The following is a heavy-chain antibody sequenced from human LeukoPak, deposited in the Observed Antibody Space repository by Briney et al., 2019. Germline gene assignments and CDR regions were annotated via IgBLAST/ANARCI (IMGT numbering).Heavy chain of an antibody. J-gene: IGHJ4*02. CDR3: ASQKGRIAVAVDY. Sequence: PGGSLRLSCAASGFTFSSYEMNWVRQAPGKGLEWVSYISSSGSTTYYAASVKGRFTISRDNAKNSLYLQMNSLRVEDTAVYYRASQKGRIAVAVDYWGQGTLVTVSS. CDR2: ISSSGSTT. V-gene: IGHV3-48*03. D-gene: IGHD6-19*01. CDR1: GFTFSSYE.